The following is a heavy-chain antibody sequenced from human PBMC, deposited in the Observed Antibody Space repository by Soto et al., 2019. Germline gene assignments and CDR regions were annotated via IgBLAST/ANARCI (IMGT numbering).Heavy chain of an antibody. CDR2: ISYDGSNK. V-gene: IGHV3-30*18. D-gene: IGHD4-4*01. CDR3: AKDFYSRYTPSCYYYGMDV. Sequence: GGSLRLSCAASGFTFSNYGMHWVRQAPGKGLEWVAVISYDGSNKYYADSVKGRFTISRDNSKNMLYLQMNSLRAEDTAVYYCAKDFYSRYTPSCYYYGMDVWGQGTTVTVSS. CDR1: GFTFSNYG. J-gene: IGHJ6*02.